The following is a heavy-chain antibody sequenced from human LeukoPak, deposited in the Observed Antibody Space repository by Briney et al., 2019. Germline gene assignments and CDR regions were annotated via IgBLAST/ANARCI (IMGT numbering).Heavy chain of an antibody. D-gene: IGHD2-15*01. CDR2: IDPSDSYT. CDR3: ARSHCSGGSCYSDWFDP. CDR1: GYSFTSYW. J-gene: IGHJ5*02. V-gene: IGHV5-10-1*01. Sequence: GESLKISCKGSGYSFTSYWISWVRQMPGKGLEWMGRIDPSDSYTNYSPSFQGHVTISADKSISTAYLQWSSLKASDTAMYYCARSHCSGGSCYSDWFDPWGQGTLVTASS.